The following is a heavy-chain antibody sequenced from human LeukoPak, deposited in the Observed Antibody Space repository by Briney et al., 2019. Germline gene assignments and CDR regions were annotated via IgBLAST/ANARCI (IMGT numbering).Heavy chain of an antibody. CDR1: GFTFGDYS. V-gene: IGHV3-49*04. J-gene: IGHJ6*02. D-gene: IGHD5-12*01. Sequence: GGSLRLSCTASGFTFGDYSMSWVRQAPGKGLEWVGFIGRKAYGGTTEYAASVKGRFTISRDDSKSIAYLQMNSLKIEDTAVYYCTAQYSGYDYYYYGMDVWGQGTTVTVSS. CDR2: IGRKAYGGTT. CDR3: TAQYSGYDYYYYGMDV.